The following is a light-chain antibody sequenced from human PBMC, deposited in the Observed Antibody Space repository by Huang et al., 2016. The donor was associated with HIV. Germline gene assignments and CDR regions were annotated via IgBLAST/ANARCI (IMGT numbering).Light chain of an antibody. CDR1: QIVGIY. Sequence: EIALTQSPGTLSLSPGERATLSCRASQIVGIYLAWYQQKPGQAPRLLSYGASTRFTGIPDRFSGGGSGTDFTLSISRLEPEDFAVYYCQQYERPPDTFGPGTKVNIK. J-gene: IGKJ3*01. V-gene: IGKV3-20*01. CDR3: QQYERPPDT. CDR2: GAS.